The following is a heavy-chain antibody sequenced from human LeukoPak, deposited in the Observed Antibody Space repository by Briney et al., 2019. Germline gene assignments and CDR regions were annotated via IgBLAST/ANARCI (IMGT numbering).Heavy chain of an antibody. CDR2: IKQDGSEK. Sequence: GGSLRLSCAASGFTFSSYWMSWVRQAPGKGLEWVANIKQDGSEKYYVDSVKGRFTISRDNAKNSLYLQMNSLRAEDTAVYYCARYSSGRRNWFDPWGQGTLVTVSS. V-gene: IGHV3-7*03. CDR1: GFTFSSYW. J-gene: IGHJ5*02. CDR3: ARYSSGRRNWFDP. D-gene: IGHD6-19*01.